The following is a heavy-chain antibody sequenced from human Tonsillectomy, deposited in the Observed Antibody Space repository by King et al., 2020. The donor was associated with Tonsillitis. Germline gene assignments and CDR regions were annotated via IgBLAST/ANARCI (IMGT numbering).Heavy chain of an antibody. J-gene: IGHJ6*02. D-gene: IGHD1-26*01. CDR1: GFTVSSNY. CDR3: AREKWELSSRFYYYYGMDV. V-gene: IGHV3-53*01. CDR2: IYSGGST. Sequence: QLVESGGGLIQPGGSLRLSCAASGFTVSSNYMSWVRQAPGKGLEWVSVIYSGGSTYYADSVKGRFTISRDKSKNLLYLQMNSLRAEDTAVYYCAREKWELSSRFYYYYGMDVWGQGTTVTVSS.